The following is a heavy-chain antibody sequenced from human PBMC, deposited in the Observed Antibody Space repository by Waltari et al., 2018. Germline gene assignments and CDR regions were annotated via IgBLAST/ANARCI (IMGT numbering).Heavy chain of an antibody. J-gene: IGHJ4*02. CDR1: GGSFSGYY. D-gene: IGHD5-18*01. CDR2: INHSGST. Sequence: QVQLQQWGAGLLKPSETLSLTCAVYGGSFSGYYCSWLRQPPGKGLEWIGEINHSGSTNYNPSLKSRVTISVDTSKNQFSLKLSSVTAADTAVYYCARFGIVDTAIDYWGQGTLVTVSS. CDR3: ARFGIVDTAIDY. V-gene: IGHV4-34*01.